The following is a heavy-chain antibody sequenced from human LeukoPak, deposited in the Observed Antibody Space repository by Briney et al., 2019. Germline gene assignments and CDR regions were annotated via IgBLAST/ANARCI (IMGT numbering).Heavy chain of an antibody. CDR2: ISGSGGST. CDR1: GFTFSSYA. V-gene: IGHV3-23*01. Sequence: GGSLRLSCAASGFTFSSYAMSWVRQAPGKGLEWVSAISGSGGSTYYADSVKGRFTISRDNSKNTLYLQMNSPRAEDTAVYYCAKNAHYYDSSGYYQTYYYYGMDVWGQGTTVTVSS. D-gene: IGHD3-22*01. J-gene: IGHJ6*02. CDR3: AKNAHYYDSSGYYQTYYYYGMDV.